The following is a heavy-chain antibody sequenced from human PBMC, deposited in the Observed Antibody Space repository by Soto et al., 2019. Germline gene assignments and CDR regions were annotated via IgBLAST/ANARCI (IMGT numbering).Heavy chain of an antibody. CDR3: AREIMPLTNDWYFDL. Sequence: QVQLQESGPGLVKPSEPLSLTCTVSGGSISGGVHSWSWIRPPPGKGLEWIGHIFDSGSTYYNPSLKSRLTISVDTSKNQFSLRLSSVTAADTAVYYCAREIMPLTNDWYFDLWGRGTLVTVSS. CDR2: IFDSGST. D-gene: IGHD2-8*01. J-gene: IGHJ2*01. V-gene: IGHV4-30-4*01. CDR1: GGSISGGVHS.